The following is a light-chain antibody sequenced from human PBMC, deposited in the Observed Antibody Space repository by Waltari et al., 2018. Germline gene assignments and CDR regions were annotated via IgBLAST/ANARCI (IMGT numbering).Light chain of an antibody. CDR3: QHYSTYSWT. J-gene: IGKJ1*01. CDR1: QSVSRW. CDR2: KTS. Sequence: IQVTQSPSTLSASVRERSNMTCRASQSVSRWVAWYQQKPGKAPKLLIYKTSTLESGVPSRFSGSGSGTEFSLTISSLQPDDFATYYCQHYSTYSWTFGQGTKLEIK. V-gene: IGKV1-5*03.